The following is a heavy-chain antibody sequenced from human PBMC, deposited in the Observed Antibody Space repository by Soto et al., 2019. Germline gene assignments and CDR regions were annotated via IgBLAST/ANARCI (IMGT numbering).Heavy chain of an antibody. CDR1: GGSFSGYQ. CDR2: INDSGDI. V-gene: IGHV4-34*01. Sequence: QVQLQQWGAGLLKPSETLSLTCAVYGGSFSGYQWSWIRQTPGKGLEWIGGINDSGDINYNPSLKSRVTILVVSPKKHISLRLSSVTAADTAVYYCARGLILWFGELSRRGGYYYYMDVWGKGTTVTVSS. J-gene: IGHJ6*03. D-gene: IGHD3-10*01. CDR3: ARGLILWFGELSRRGGYYYYMDV.